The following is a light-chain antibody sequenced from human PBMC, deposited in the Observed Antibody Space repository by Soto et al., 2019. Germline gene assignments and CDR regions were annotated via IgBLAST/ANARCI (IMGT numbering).Light chain of an antibody. CDR2: GAS. CDR1: QSVNSN. J-gene: IGKJ5*01. Sequence: EIFLTQSPSTLSVSPGDRATLSCRASQSVNSNLAWYHLKPGQAPRLLIYGASIRAAGIPARFTGSESGTEFTLSISSLQYEDFAVYYCQQYNNWHPITFGQGTRLEIK. CDR3: QQYNNWHPIT. V-gene: IGKV3-15*01.